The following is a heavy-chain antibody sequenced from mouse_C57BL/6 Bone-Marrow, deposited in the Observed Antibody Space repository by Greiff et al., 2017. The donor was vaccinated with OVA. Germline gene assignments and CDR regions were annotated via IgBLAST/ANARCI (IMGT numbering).Heavy chain of an antibody. CDR3: ARKSWYYGSRYAMDY. D-gene: IGHD1-1*01. J-gene: IGHJ4*01. CDR1: GYTFTSYW. V-gene: IGHV1-69*01. CDR2: IDPSGSYT. Sequence: QVQLKQPGAELVMPGASVKLSCKASGYTFTSYWMRWVKQRPGQGLEWIGEIDPSGSYTNYNEKFKGQATLTVDKSSSTAYMQLRSLTSEDSSGYDCARKSWYYGSRYAMDYWGQGTSVTVSS.